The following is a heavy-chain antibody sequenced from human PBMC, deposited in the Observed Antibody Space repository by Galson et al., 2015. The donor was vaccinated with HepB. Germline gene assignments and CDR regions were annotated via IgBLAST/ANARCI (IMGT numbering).Heavy chain of an antibody. CDR2: ISGSGGST. D-gene: IGHD6-13*01. Sequence: SLRLSCAASGFTFSSYAMSWVRQAPGKGLEWVSAISGSGGSTYYADSVKGRFTISRDNSRNTPYLQMNSLRAEDTAVYYCAKVGSSNSWYGYFYGMDVWGQGTTVTVSS. CDR1: GFTFSSYA. CDR3: AKVGSSNSWYGYFYGMDV. V-gene: IGHV3-23*01. J-gene: IGHJ6*02.